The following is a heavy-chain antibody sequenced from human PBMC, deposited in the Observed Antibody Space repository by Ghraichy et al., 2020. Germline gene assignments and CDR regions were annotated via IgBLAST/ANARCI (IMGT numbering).Heavy chain of an antibody. D-gene: IGHD3-22*01. CDR1: GFTFSNYG. CDR2: VRYDGTNK. V-gene: IGHV3-30*02. CDR3: AKDKNGLVRANYDGMDV. J-gene: IGHJ6*02. Sequence: GGSLRLSCLASGFTFSNYGMHWVRQAPGKGLEWVAFVRYDGTNKNYADSVKGRFTVSRDNSKNTLYSQMNSLRAEDTAMYYCAKDKNGLVRANYDGMDVWGQGTTVTVSS.